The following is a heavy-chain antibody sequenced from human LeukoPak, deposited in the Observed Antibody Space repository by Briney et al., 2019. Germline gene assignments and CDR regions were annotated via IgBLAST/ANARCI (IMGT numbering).Heavy chain of an antibody. CDR3: AREGMGLVPAALDAFDI. V-gene: IGHV3-21*01. J-gene: IGHJ3*02. CDR2: ISSSSYI. D-gene: IGHD2-2*01. Sequence: GGSLRLSCAASGFTFSSYSMNWVRQAPGKGLEWVSSISSSSYIYYADSVKGRFTISRDNAKNSLYLQMNSLRAEDTAVYYCAREGMGLVPAALDAFDIWGQGTMVTVSS. CDR1: GFTFSSYS.